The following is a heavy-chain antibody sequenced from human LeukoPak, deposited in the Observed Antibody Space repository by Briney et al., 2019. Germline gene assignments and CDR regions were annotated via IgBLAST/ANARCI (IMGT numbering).Heavy chain of an antibody. J-gene: IGHJ4*02. Sequence: PGGSLRLSCAASGFTFSSYGMHWVRQAPGKGLEWVAVIWYDGSNQYYPDSVNGRFTISRDNSKNTLSLQMNSLRVEDTAVYYCAKTGGRGDPFDYWGQGTLVTVSS. D-gene: IGHD2-21*02. CDR3: AKTGGRGDPFDY. V-gene: IGHV3-33*06. CDR1: GFTFSSYG. CDR2: IWYDGSNQ.